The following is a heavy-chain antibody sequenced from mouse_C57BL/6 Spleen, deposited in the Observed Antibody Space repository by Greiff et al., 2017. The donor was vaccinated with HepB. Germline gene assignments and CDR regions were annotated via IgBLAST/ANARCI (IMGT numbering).Heavy chain of an antibody. CDR1: GFTFSDYG. Sequence: EVQGVESGGGLVKPGGSLKLSCAASGFTFSDYGMHWVRQAPEKGLEWVAYISSGSSTIYYADTVKGRFTISRDNAKNTLFLQMTSLRSEDTAMYYCARPGDYDEAWFAYWGQGTLVTVSA. D-gene: IGHD2-4*01. V-gene: IGHV5-17*01. CDR2: ISSGSSTI. CDR3: ARPGDYDEAWFAY. J-gene: IGHJ3*01.